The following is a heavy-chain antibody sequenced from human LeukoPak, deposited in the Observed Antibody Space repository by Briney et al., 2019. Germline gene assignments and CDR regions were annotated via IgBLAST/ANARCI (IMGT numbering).Heavy chain of an antibody. Sequence: KPSETLSLTCAVYGGSFSDYYWSWIRQPPGKGLEWIGEINHSGSTNYNPSLKSRVTISVDTSKNQFSLKLSSVTAADTAVYYCARGRRDSWGIVVVPAAMLNYWGQGTLVTVSS. CDR1: GGSFSDYY. D-gene: IGHD2-2*01. V-gene: IGHV4-34*01. J-gene: IGHJ4*02. CDR3: ARGRRDSWGIVVVPAAMLNY. CDR2: INHSGST.